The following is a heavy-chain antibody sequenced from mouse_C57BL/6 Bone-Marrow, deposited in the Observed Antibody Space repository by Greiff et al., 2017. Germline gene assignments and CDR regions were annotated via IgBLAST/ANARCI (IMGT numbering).Heavy chain of an antibody. J-gene: IGHJ4*01. CDR2: LDPSDSYT. CDR3: ARCNNVCAMDD. CDR1: GYTFTSYW. D-gene: IGHD2-1*01. Sequence: QVQLQQPGAELVRPGTSVKLSCKASGYTFTSYWMHWVKQRPGQGLEWIGLLDPSDSYTNYNHKFKGKAPLTVDTSSSTAYMQLSSLTAEDSAVYYGARCNNVCAMDDWGQGTSVTVSS. V-gene: IGHV1-59*01.